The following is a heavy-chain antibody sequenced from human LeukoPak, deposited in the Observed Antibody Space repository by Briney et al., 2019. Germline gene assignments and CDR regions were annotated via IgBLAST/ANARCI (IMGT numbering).Heavy chain of an antibody. CDR3: ATGFSSWYKGVDY. D-gene: IGHD6-13*01. V-gene: IGHV3-23*01. CDR2: ISGSGGST. CDR1: GFTFISYA. Sequence: PGGSLRLSCAASGFTFISYAMSWVRQAPGKGLEWVSAISGSGGSTYYADSVKGRFTISRDNFKNTLYLQMNSLRAEDTAVYYCATGFSSWYKGVDYWGQGTLVTVSS. J-gene: IGHJ4*02.